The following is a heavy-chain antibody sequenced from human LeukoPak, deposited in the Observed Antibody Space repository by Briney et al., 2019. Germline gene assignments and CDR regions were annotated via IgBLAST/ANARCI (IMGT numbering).Heavy chain of an antibody. CDR3: ARGLTH. CDR2: IYYSGST. CDR1: SGSISSSSDY. D-gene: IGHD3/OR15-3a*01. V-gene: IGHV4-39*07. Sequence: SETLSLTCSVSSGSISSSSDYWGWIRQPPGKGLEWIGYIYYSGSTSYNPSLKSRVTISVDTSKNQFSLKVTFVTAADTGVYYCARGLTHWGQGTLVTVSS. J-gene: IGHJ4*02.